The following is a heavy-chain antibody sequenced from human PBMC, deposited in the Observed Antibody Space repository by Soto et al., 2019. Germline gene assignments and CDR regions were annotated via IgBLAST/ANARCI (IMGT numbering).Heavy chain of an antibody. J-gene: IGHJ4*02. CDR1: GYTLTTNY. D-gene: IGHD6-19*01. V-gene: IGHV1-46*03. CDR2: IKPRSCGNT. Sequence: QVQLMQSGSEVKKPGASVKVSCRASGYTLTTNYMHWVRQAPGQGPEWVAMIKPRSCGNTHYSQTFKGRVAVTSDTSTTVYLELNNLSSDDTAVYYCARGEVTSSGWLCALGGQGTLVTVSS. CDR3: ARGEVTSSGWLCAL.